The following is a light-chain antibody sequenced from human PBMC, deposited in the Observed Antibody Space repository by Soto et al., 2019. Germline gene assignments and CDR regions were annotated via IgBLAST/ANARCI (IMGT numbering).Light chain of an antibody. J-gene: IGKJ1*01. CDR3: QQYNQWPGT. V-gene: IGKV3-15*01. CDR2: GAS. CDR1: QNVGNN. Sequence: EIVMTQSPATLSVSTGERPTLSCRASQNVGNNLAWYQQKPGQSPRLLIYGASTRATGVPVRFSGSGSGVAFTLTISGLQSEDFAVYYCQQYNQWPGTFGQGTKVDIK.